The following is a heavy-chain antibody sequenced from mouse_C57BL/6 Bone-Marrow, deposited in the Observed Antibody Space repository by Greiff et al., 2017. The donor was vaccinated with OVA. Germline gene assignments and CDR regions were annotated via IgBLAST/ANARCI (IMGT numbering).Heavy chain of an antibody. CDR3: ARDESNYRYFDV. V-gene: IGHV3-5*01. J-gene: IGHJ1*03. Sequence: VQLKQSGPGLVKPSQTVFLTCTVTGISITTGNYRWSWIRQFPGNKLEWIGYIYYSGTITYNPSLTSRTTITRDTPKNQFFLEMNSLTAEDTATYYCARDESNYRYFDVWGTGTTVTVSS. D-gene: IGHD2-5*01. CDR2: IYYSGTI. CDR1: GISITTGNYR.